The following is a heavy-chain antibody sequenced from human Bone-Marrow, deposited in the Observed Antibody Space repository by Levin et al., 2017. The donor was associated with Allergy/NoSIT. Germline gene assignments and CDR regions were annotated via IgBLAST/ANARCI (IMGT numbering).Heavy chain of an antibody. CDR3: ARDRLASLYYYSMDV. V-gene: IGHV4-61*02. CDR1: GGSISSGRYY. Sequence: QTLSLTCSVSGGSISSGRYYFTWVRQSAGKGLEWIGRIYTTGSTNYNPSLESRVTISRDTFKKEVYLTLSSVTAADTAVYYCARDRLASLYYYSMDVWGRGTTVIVSS. J-gene: IGHJ6*03. CDR2: IYTTGST.